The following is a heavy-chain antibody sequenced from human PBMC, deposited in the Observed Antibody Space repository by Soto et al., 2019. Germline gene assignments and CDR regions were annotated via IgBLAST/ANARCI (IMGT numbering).Heavy chain of an antibody. CDR3: VREDDTTGSYSWFDP. CDR1: GAAFNTIT. Sequence: QVQLVQSGAEVKKPGSSVRVSCKASGAAFNTITINWVRQAPGQGLEWMGGFVPVFGSATYAQQFQGRVAITADSSTSTFYMELSRLNSEDTALYYCVREDDTTGSYSWFDPWGQGTLVTVSS. V-gene: IGHV1-69*01. D-gene: IGHD3-9*01. CDR2: FVPVFGSA. J-gene: IGHJ5*02.